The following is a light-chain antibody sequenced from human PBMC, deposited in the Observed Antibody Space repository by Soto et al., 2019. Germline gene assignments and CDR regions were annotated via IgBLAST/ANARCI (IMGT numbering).Light chain of an antibody. Sequence: VLTQPRSVSGSPGQSVTIYCTGTSSDVGGYNFVSWYQQHPGKAPKLMIYDVNKRPSGVPGRFSGSKSGNTASLTISGLQAEDEADYYCCSYAGTYTHYVFGTGTKVTV. J-gene: IGLJ1*01. V-gene: IGLV2-11*01. CDR1: SSDVGGYNF. CDR2: DVN. CDR3: CSYAGTYTHYV.